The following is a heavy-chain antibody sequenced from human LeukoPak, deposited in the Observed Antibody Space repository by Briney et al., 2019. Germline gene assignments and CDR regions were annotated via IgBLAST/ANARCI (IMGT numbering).Heavy chain of an antibody. CDR2: IRYDGSNK. Sequence: PGGSLRLSCAASGFTFSSYGMHWVRQAPGKGLEWVAFIRYDGSNKYYADSVKGRFTISRDNSKNTLYLQMNSLRAEDTAVYYCVLGGSSGWNYFDYWGQGTLVTVSS. V-gene: IGHV3-30*02. J-gene: IGHJ4*02. D-gene: IGHD6-19*01. CDR1: GFTFSSYG. CDR3: VLGGSSGWNYFDY.